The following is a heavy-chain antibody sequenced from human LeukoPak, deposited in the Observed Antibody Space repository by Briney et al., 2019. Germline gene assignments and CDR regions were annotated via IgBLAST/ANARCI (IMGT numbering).Heavy chain of an antibody. CDR1: GYTFTSYY. Sequence: ASVKVSCKASGYTFTSYYMHWVRQAPGQGLEWMGIINPSGGSTSYAQKFQGRVTMTRDTSTSTVYMELSSLRSEDTAVYYCARGLEWGNPVDWFDPWGQGTLVTVSS. D-gene: IGHD1-26*01. J-gene: IGHJ5*02. V-gene: IGHV1-46*01. CDR3: ARGLEWGNPVDWFDP. CDR2: INPSGGST.